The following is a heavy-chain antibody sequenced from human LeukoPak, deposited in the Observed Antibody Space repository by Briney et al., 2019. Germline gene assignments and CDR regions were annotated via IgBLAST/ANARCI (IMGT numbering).Heavy chain of an antibody. J-gene: IGHJ4*02. CDR1: GFTFSAYG. Sequence: PGGSLRLSCAASGFTFSAYGMSWVRQVPGQGLEWVSAISVSGESTYYADSVKGRFTISRDKSKNTLYLQMNSLRAEDTAVYYCGKDAIATTGTIPYFDSWGQGTLVTVSS. CDR2: ISVSGEST. V-gene: IGHV3-23*01. CDR3: GKDAIATTGTIPYFDS. D-gene: IGHD6-13*01.